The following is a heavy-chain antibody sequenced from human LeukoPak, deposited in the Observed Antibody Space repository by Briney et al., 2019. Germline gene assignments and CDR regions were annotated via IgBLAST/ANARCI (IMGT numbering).Heavy chain of an antibody. CDR1: GFTFSTYA. CDR3: ARGGSGYGDYYYFYAMDV. D-gene: IGHD3-22*01. J-gene: IGHJ6*02. V-gene: IGHV3-48*02. Sequence: GGSLRLSCAASGFTFSTYAMNWVRQAPGKGLEWVSYISTSSSSIYYADSVKGRFTISRDNAKNSPYLQMNSLRDEDTAVYYCARGGSGYGDYYYFYAMDVWGQGTTVTVSS. CDR2: ISTSSSSI.